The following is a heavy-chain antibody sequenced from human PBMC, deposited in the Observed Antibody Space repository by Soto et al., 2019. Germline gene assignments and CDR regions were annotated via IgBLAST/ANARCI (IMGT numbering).Heavy chain of an antibody. Sequence: SETLSLTCTVSGGPISSCGYYWSWIRQHPGKGLEWIGYIYYSGSTYYNPSLKSRVTISVDTSKNQFSLKLSSVTAADTAVYYCAMILDTAMVGFDYWGQGTLVTVSS. D-gene: IGHD5-18*01. V-gene: IGHV4-31*03. J-gene: IGHJ4*02. CDR3: AMILDTAMVGFDY. CDR1: GGPISSCGYY. CDR2: IYYSGST.